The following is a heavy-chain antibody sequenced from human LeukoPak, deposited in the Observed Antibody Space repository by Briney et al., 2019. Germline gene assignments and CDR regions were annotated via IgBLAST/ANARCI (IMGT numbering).Heavy chain of an antibody. CDR1: GYTFTGYY. V-gene: IGHV1-2*02. CDR3: ARGGNWKEKAFDI. J-gene: IGHJ3*02. CDR2: INPNSGVT. D-gene: IGHD1-20*01. Sequence: ASVKVSCKASGYTFTGYYMHWVRQALGQGLEWMGWINPNSGVTNYVQKFQGRVTMTRDTSISTAYMELSRLRSDDTAVYYCARGGNWKEKAFDIWGQGTMLTVSS.